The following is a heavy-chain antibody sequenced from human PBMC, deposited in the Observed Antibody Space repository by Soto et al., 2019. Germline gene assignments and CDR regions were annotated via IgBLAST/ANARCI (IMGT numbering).Heavy chain of an antibody. D-gene: IGHD4-4*01. CDR3: ARDTTGYYFDY. V-gene: IGHV4-59*01. CDR2: IYYSGST. J-gene: IGHJ4*02. Sequence: SETLSLTCTVSGGSISSYYWSWIRQPPGKGLEWIGYIYYSGSTNYNPSLKSRVTISVDTSKNQFSLKLSSVTAADTAVYYCARDTTGYYFDYWGQGTLVTVSS. CDR1: GGSISSYY.